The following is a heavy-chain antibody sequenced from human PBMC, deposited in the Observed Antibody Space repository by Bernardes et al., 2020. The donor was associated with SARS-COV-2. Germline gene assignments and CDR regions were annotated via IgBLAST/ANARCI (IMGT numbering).Heavy chain of an antibody. CDR3: ATDTNTGWLDY. CDR2: FDAEDGET. Sequence: ASVKVSCKVSGYPLHELSMHWVRQAPGKGLEWIGGFDAEDGETMFGQKFQGRVTMSEDTGTDTVYMELSSLRSDDTAVYYCATDTNTGWLDYWGRGTLVTVSS. J-gene: IGHJ4*02. D-gene: IGHD2-15*01. V-gene: IGHV1-24*01. CDR1: GYPLHELS.